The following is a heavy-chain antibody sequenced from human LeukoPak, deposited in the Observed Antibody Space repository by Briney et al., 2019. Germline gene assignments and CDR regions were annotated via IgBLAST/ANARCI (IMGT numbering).Heavy chain of an antibody. CDR3: ATIGDRRSGELYRIDY. CDR2: VSYDGSNK. D-gene: IGHD1-26*01. CDR1: GFTFSNYS. Sequence: PGRSLGLSCAASGFTFSNYSMHWVRQAPGKGLVWVAVVSYDGSNKYYADSVKGRFTISRDNSKNTLYLQMNSLRAEDAAVYYCATIGDRRSGELYRIDYWGQGTLVTVSS. J-gene: IGHJ4*02. V-gene: IGHV3-30-3*01.